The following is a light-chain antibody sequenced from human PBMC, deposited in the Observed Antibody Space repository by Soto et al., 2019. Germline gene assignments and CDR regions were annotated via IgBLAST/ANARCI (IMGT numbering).Light chain of an antibody. CDR1: SSNIGNNF. CDR2: DTN. Sequence: QSALTQPPSVSAAPGQKVTISCSGSSSNIGNNFVSWYRQLPGTAPKLLIYDTNKRPSGIPDRFSGSKSGTSATLGITGLQTGDEADYYCGTWDSSLSSGVFGGGTQLTVL. J-gene: IGLJ3*02. V-gene: IGLV1-51*01. CDR3: GTWDSSLSSGV.